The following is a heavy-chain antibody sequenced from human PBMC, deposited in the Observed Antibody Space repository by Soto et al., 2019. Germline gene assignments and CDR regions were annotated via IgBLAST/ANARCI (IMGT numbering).Heavy chain of an antibody. CDR1: GFTFGDYA. J-gene: IGHJ5*02. Sequence: GGSLRLSCTASGFTFGDYAMSWFRQAPGKGLEWVGFIRSKAYGGTTEYAASVKGRFTISRDDSKSIAYLQMNSLKTEDTAVYYCHFYCSSTSCFLSNWFDPWGQGTLVTVSS. D-gene: IGHD2-2*01. CDR3: HFYCSSTSCFLSNWFDP. V-gene: IGHV3-49*03. CDR2: IRSKAYGGTT.